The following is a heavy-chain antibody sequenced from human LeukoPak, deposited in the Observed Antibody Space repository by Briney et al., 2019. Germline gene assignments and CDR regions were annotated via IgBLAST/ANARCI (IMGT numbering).Heavy chain of an antibody. Sequence: GGPLRLCWAASGFTFSTYELDWVRPAPGKGQEWISYISSGGTTIKYADSVRGRFTISRDDGRESLYLQMNSLRVEDTAIYYCGASRQYVGAFDIWGQGTLVSVSS. CDR2: ISSGGTTI. J-gene: IGHJ3*02. V-gene: IGHV3-48*03. D-gene: IGHD3-16*01. CDR3: GASRQYVGAFDI. CDR1: GFTFSTYE.